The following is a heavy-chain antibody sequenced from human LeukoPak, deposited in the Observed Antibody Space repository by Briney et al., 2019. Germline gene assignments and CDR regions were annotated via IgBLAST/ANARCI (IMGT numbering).Heavy chain of an antibody. CDR2: IYYSGST. V-gene: IGHV4-31*03. D-gene: IGHD6-13*01. J-gene: IGHJ4*02. Sequence: SETLSLTCIVSGGSISSGGYYWSWIRQHPGKGLEWIGYIYYSGSTYYNPSLKSRVTISVDTSKNQFSLKLSSVTAADTAVYYCAREGYSSSGGFDYWGQGTLVTVSS. CDR1: GGSISSGGYY. CDR3: AREGYSSSGGFDY.